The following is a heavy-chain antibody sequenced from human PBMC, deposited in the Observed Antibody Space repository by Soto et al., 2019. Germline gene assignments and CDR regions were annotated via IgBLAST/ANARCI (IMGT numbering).Heavy chain of an antibody. CDR2: ITDSGTGT. Sequence: EVHLLESGGGLVHPGESPRLSCGASGFTFNSCVMTWVRQAPGKGLEWVSCITDSGTGTYYADSVKGRFTISRDNSKNTMYLQMNNLRAEDTGVYYCAKGLINGRWYAEDWGQGTLVTVSS. J-gene: IGHJ4*02. V-gene: IGHV3-23*01. CDR3: AKGLINGRWYAED. D-gene: IGHD6-13*01. CDR1: GFTFNSCV.